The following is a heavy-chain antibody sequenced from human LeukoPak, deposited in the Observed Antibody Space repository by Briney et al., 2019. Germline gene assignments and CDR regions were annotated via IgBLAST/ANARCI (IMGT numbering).Heavy chain of an antibody. J-gene: IGHJ6*03. D-gene: IGHD6-13*01. Sequence: GGPLRLSCAASGVTFSDYYMSWIRQAPGKGLQWVSYIGTGATITYYADSVKGRFTISRDNAKNSLYLQMNSLRVEDTAVYYCARILEGYHYYMDVWGKGTTVTVSS. CDR2: IGTGATIT. CDR1: GVTFSDYY. CDR3: ARILEGYHYYMDV. V-gene: IGHV3-11*04.